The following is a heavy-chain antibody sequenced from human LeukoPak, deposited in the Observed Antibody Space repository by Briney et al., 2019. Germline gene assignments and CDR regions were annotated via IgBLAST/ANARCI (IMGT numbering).Heavy chain of an antibody. V-gene: IGHV1-18*01. CDR1: GYTFTSYG. CDR2: ISAYNGNT. D-gene: IGHD3-9*01. J-gene: IGHJ3*02. Sequence: ASVKVSCKASGYTFTSYGISWVRQAPGQGLEWMGWISAYNGNTNYAQKLQGRVTMTTDTSTSTAYMEPRSLRSDDTAVYYCARSRVLRYFDWLLVVGGDNDAFDIWGQGTMVTVSS. CDR3: ARSRVLRYFDWLLVVGGDNDAFDI.